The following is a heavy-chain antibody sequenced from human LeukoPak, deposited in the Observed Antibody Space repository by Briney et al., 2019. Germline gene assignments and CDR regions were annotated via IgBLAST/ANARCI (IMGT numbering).Heavy chain of an antibody. CDR1: GYSFTSYW. CDR2: IYPGDSDT. J-gene: IGHJ3*02. Sequence: KNGESLKISCKGSGYSFTSYWIGWVRQMPGKGLEWMGIIYPGDSDTRYSPSFQGQVTISADKSISTAYLQWSSLKASDTAMYYCARPPWGSYRREDRPLFDAFDIWGQGTMVTVSS. V-gene: IGHV5-51*01. CDR3: ARPPWGSYRREDRPLFDAFDI. D-gene: IGHD1-26*01.